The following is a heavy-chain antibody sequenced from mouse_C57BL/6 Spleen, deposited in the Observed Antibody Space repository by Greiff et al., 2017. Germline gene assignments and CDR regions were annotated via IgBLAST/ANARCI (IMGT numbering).Heavy chain of an antibody. V-gene: IGHV1-4*01. D-gene: IGHD2-5*01. J-gene: IGHJ4*01. CDR2: ISPSSGYT. CDR3: ARGSYYSTYWLMMDY. Sequence: QVQLQQSGAELARPGASVKMSCKASGYTFTGYTMHWVKQRPGQGLEWIGYISPSSGYTTYNQKVKDKGPLTADKCSSTAYMQLRSMTAEDSAVYYCARGSYYSTYWLMMDYWGQGTSVTVSS. CDR1: GYTFTGYT.